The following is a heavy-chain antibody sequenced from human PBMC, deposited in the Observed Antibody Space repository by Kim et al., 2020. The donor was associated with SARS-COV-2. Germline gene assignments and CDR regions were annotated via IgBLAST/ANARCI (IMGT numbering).Heavy chain of an antibody. CDR1: GGSFSGYY. V-gene: IGHV4-34*01. Sequence: SETLSLTCAVYGGSFSGYYWSWIRQPPGKGLEWIGEINHSGSTNYNPSLKSRVTISVDTSKNQFSLKLSSVTAADTAVYYCARLGIAAAGTGLFDYWGQGTLVTVSS. CDR3: ARLGIAAAGTGLFDY. J-gene: IGHJ4*02. CDR2: INHSGST. D-gene: IGHD6-13*01.